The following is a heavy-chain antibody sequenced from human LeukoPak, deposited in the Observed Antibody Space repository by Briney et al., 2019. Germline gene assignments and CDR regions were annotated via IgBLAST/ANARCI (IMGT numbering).Heavy chain of an antibody. D-gene: IGHD5-18*01. Sequence: SVKVSCKASGGTFSSYSFSWVRQAPGQGLEWLGGIIVIFGTPNYPQKFHGRVTITADESTSTVYMELSSLRSEDTAMYYCARNVDSSMVTNWFDSWGQGTLVTVSS. CDR1: GGTFSSYS. V-gene: IGHV1-69*13. J-gene: IGHJ5*01. CDR2: IIVIFGTP. CDR3: ARNVDSSMVTNWFDS.